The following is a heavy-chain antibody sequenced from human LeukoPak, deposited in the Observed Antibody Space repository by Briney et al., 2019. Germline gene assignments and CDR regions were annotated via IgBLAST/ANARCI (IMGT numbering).Heavy chain of an antibody. CDR2: MYLSGTT. V-gene: IGHV4-34*01. CDR1: GGSFSGYY. CDR3: AGLVGRYSSGLYYYYFDY. D-gene: IGHD3-22*01. Sequence: PSETLSLTCAVYGGSFSGYYWSWIRQPPGKGLEWIGAMYLSGTTHSNPSVKSRVTISIDKSKNQFFLNLSSVTAADTAVYYCAGLVGRYSSGLYYYYFDYWGQGTLVTVSS. J-gene: IGHJ4*02.